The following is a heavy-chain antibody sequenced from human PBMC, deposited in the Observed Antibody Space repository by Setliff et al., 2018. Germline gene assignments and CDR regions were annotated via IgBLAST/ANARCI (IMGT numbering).Heavy chain of an antibody. CDR1: GFTFSSYE. D-gene: IGHD3-3*01. J-gene: IGHJ5*02. V-gene: IGHV3-48*03. CDR3: ARDVFDFRTGQAGP. Sequence: GGSLRLSCVASGFTFSSYEMNWVRQAPGKGLEWVSYITSSGRSMDYADSVKGRFTISRDNAKNSLYLQMNSLRVEDTAVYYCARDVFDFRTGQAGPWGQGTLVTVSS. CDR2: ITSSGRSM.